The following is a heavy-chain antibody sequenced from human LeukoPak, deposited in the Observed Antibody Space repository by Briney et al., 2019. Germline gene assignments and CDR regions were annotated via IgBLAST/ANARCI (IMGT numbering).Heavy chain of an antibody. CDR3: ARAPTMVSGGFDY. D-gene: IGHD4/OR15-4a*01. J-gene: IGHJ4*02. Sequence: ASVKVSCKASGATFSSYAISWVRQAPGQGLEWMGRIIPIFGIANYAQKFQRRVTITADRSTSTAYLKLSSLRSEDTAVDYCARAPTMVSGGFDYWGQGTLVTVSS. CDR1: GATFSSYA. CDR2: IIPIFGIA. V-gene: IGHV1-69*04.